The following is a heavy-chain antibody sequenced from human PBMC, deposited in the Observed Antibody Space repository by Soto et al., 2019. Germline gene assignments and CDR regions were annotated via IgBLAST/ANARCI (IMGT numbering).Heavy chain of an antibody. CDR3: AKNSGPHGIDY. CDR1: GFTFISYA. D-gene: IGHD6-19*01. Sequence: PWGSLRLSCAASGFTFISYAIIFFRQAPGKGLEWVSAISGSGGSTYYADSVKGRFTISRDNSKNTLYLQMNSLRAEDTAVYYCAKNSGPHGIDYWGQGTLVTVSS. CDR2: ISGSGGST. J-gene: IGHJ4*02. V-gene: IGHV3-23*01.